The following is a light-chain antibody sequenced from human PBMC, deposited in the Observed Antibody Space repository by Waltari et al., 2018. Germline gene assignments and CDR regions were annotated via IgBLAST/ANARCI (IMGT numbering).Light chain of an antibody. V-gene: IGLV2-8*01. CDR1: SSDIGGHNY. Sequence: QSALTQPPSASGSPGQSVTISCTGTSSDIGGHNYVSWYQQYPGKAPKLMIYEVIQRPSGVPDRFSGSKSGNTASLTVSGLQAEDEAYYYCGSYAGTQKFFGGGTKLTVL. J-gene: IGLJ2*01. CDR3: GSYAGTQKF. CDR2: EVI.